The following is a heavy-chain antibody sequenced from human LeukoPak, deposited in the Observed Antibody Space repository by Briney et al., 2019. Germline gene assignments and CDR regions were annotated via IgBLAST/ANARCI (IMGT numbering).Heavy chain of an antibody. V-gene: IGHV1-8*03. CDR1: GYTFTSYD. J-gene: IGHJ6*03. CDR2: MNPNSGNT. Sequence: ASVKVSCKASGYTFTSYDINWVRQATGQGLEWMGWMNPNSGNTGYAQMFQGRVTITRNTSISTAYMELSSLRSDDTAVYYCARVLGVTGNYYYYMDIWGKGTTITISS. D-gene: IGHD2-21*02. CDR3: ARVLGVTGNYYYYMDI.